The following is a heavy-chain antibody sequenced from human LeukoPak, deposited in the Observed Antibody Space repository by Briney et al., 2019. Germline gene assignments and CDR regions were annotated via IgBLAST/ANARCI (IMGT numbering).Heavy chain of an antibody. CDR1: GFTVSSNY. Sequence: GGSLRPSCAASGFTVSSNYMSWVRQAPGKGLEWVSVIYSGGSTYYADSVKGRFTISRDNSKNTLYLQMNSLRAEDTAVYYCARGSSGYDYGYWGQGTLVTVSS. CDR3: ARGSSGYDYGY. J-gene: IGHJ4*02. V-gene: IGHV3-66*01. CDR2: IYSGGST. D-gene: IGHD5-12*01.